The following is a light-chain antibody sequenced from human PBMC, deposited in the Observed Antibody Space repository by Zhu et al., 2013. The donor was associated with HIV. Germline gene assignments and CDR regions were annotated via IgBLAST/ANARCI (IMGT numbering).Light chain of an antibody. J-gene: IGKJ3*01. V-gene: IGKV1-9*01. CDR2: GAS. CDR3: QQTKSYPFS. CDR1: QDIGKY. Sequence: DIQMTQSPSLLSASVGDRVTITCRASQDIGKYLAWYQQKPGRAPKLLIYGASTLHSGVPLRFRGSGSGTEFALTVYGLQPEDSATYYCQQTKSYPFSFGPGTKVDVK.